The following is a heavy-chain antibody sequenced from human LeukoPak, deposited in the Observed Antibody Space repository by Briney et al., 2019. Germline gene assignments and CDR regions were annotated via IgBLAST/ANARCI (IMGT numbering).Heavy chain of an antibody. V-gene: IGHV4-39*07. Sequence: SETLSLTCTVSGGSISSSSYYWGWIRQPPGKGLEWIGSIYYSGSTYYNPSLKSRVTISVDTSKNQFSLKLSSVTAADTAVYYCARDVHCSSTSCSYNWFDPWGQGTLVTVSS. CDR3: ARDVHCSSTSCSYNWFDP. CDR1: GGSISSSSYY. J-gene: IGHJ5*02. D-gene: IGHD2-2*01. CDR2: IYYSGST.